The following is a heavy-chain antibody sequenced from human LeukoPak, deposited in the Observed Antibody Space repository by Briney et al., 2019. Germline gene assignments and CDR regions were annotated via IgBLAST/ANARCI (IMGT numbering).Heavy chain of an antibody. CDR3: ARVLPATWYYDIVTVGAFDI. D-gene: IGHD3-9*01. Sequence: ASVKVSCKASGYTFTSYAMHWVRQAPGQRLEWMGWINAGNGNTKYSQKFQGRVTITRDTSASTAYMELSSLRSEDTAVYYCARVLPATWYYDIVTVGAFDIWGQGTMVTVSS. CDR2: INAGNGNT. V-gene: IGHV1-3*01. J-gene: IGHJ3*02. CDR1: GYTFTSYA.